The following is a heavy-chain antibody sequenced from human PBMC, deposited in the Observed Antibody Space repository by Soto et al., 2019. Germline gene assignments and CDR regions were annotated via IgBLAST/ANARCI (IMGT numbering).Heavy chain of an antibody. Sequence: GGSLRLSCAASGFTFSSYSMNWVRQAPGKGLEWVSYISSSSTIYYADSVKGRFTISRDNAKNSLYLQMNSLRDEDTAVYYCARDKQEGGVTTVSAFDYWGQGTLVTVSS. V-gene: IGHV3-48*02. CDR2: ISSSSTI. J-gene: IGHJ4*02. D-gene: IGHD4-17*01. CDR3: ARDKQEGGVTTVSAFDY. CDR1: GFTFSSYS.